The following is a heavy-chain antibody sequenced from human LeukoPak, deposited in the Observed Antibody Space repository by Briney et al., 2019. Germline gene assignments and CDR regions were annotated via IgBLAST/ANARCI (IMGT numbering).Heavy chain of an antibody. Sequence: GGSLRLSCAVSGFTFSSYNMNWVRQAPGKGLDWVSYISSGSSTIYYADSVKGRFTISRDNAKNSLYLQMNSLRTEDTAVYYCARGGSGWDDAFDIWGQGTMVTVSS. CDR1: GFTFSSYN. V-gene: IGHV3-48*01. J-gene: IGHJ3*02. D-gene: IGHD6-19*01. CDR3: ARGGSGWDDAFDI. CDR2: ISSGSSTI.